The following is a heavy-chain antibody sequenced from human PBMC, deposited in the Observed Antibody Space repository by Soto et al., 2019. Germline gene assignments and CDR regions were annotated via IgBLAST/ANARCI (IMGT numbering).Heavy chain of an antibody. V-gene: IGHV3-23*01. Sequence: GGSLRLSCAASGFTFSSYAMSWVRQAPGKGLEWVSAISGSGGSTYYADSVKGRFTISRDNSKNTLYLQMNSLRAEDTAVYYCAKDYVPYDFWSGKPTALDYWGQGTLVTVSS. D-gene: IGHD3-3*01. CDR1: GFTFSSYA. CDR3: AKDYVPYDFWSGKPTALDY. CDR2: ISGSGGST. J-gene: IGHJ4*02.